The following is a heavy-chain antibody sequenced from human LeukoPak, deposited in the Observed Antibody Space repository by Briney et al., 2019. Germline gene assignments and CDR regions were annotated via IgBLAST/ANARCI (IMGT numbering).Heavy chain of an antibody. V-gene: IGHV3-21*01. J-gene: IGHJ5*02. CDR1: GFTFSSYS. CDR3: ASRYCSSTSCYTSLPYNWFDP. Sequence: GGSLRLSCAASGFTFSSYSMNWVRQAPGKGLEWVSSISSSSSYIYYADSVKGRFTISRDNAKNSLYLQMNSLGAEDTAVYYCASRYCSSTSCYTSLPYNWFDPWGQGTLVTVSS. D-gene: IGHD2-2*02. CDR2: ISSSSSYI.